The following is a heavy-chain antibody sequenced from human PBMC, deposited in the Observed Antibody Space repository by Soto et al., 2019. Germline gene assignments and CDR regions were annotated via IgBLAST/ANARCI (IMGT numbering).Heavy chain of an antibody. CDR1: GFTFSSYS. J-gene: IGHJ3*02. Sequence: EVQLVESGGGLVQPGGSLRLSCAASGFTFSSYSMNWVRQAPGKGLEWVSYISSSSSTIYYADSVKGRFTISRDNAKNSLYLQMNSLRAEDTAVYYCARDLGKQQLQAAFDIWGQGTMVTVSS. D-gene: IGHD6-13*01. V-gene: IGHV3-48*01. CDR2: ISSSSSTI. CDR3: ARDLGKQQLQAAFDI.